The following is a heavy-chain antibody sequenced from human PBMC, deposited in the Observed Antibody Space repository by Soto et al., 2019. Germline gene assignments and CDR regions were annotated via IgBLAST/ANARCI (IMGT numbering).Heavy chain of an antibody. Sequence: QVQLVESGGGVVQPGRSLRLSCAASGFTFSNYGMHWVRQAPGKGLEWVAIIWYDGSNDYYVDSVKGRFTISRDNSKNTLSLQMNSLRAEDTAVYYCATDRWEFQLFYYGLDVWGQGTTVTVSS. CDR1: GFTFSNYG. J-gene: IGHJ6*02. CDR2: IWYDGSND. CDR3: ATDRWEFQLFYYGLDV. V-gene: IGHV3-33*03. D-gene: IGHD1-26*01.